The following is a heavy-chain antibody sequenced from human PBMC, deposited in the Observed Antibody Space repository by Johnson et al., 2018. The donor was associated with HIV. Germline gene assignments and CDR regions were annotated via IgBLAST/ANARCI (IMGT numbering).Heavy chain of an antibody. CDR2: MWYDGSNK. D-gene: IGHD1-26*01. Sequence: VQLVESGGGVVQPGRSLRLSCAASGFTFSTYGMHWVRQAPGKGLEWVAVMWYDGSNKYYADSVKGRFTISRDNSKNTLSLQMNSPRVDDTAIYYCARVRAGRENAFDIWGQGTMVTVSS. J-gene: IGHJ3*02. CDR1: GFTFSTYG. V-gene: IGHV3-33*01. CDR3: ARVRAGRENAFDI.